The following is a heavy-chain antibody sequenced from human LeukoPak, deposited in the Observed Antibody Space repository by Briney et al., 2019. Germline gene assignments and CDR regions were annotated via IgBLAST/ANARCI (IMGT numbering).Heavy chain of an antibody. V-gene: IGHV4-34*01. Sequence: SETLSLTCAVYGGSFSGYYWSWIRQPPGKGLEWIGEINHSGSTNYNPSLKSRVTISVDTSKNQFSLKLSSVTAADTAVYYCAALAAARNWFDPWGQGTLVTVSS. D-gene: IGHD6-13*01. J-gene: IGHJ5*02. CDR3: AALAAARNWFDP. CDR1: GGSFSGYY. CDR2: INHSGST.